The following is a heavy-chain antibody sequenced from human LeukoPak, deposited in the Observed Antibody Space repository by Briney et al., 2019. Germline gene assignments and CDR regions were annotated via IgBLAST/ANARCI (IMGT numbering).Heavy chain of an antibody. Sequence: KPSETLSLTCTVSGGSISSYYWSWIRQPPGKGLEWIGYIYYSGSTNYNPSLKSRVTISVDTSKNQFSLKLSSVTAADTAVYYCARVRGTSDYYYYYYMDVWGKGTTVTVSS. CDR1: GGSISSYY. J-gene: IGHJ6*03. CDR3: ARVRGTSDYYYYYYMDV. V-gene: IGHV4-59*01. CDR2: IYYSGST. D-gene: IGHD3/OR15-3a*01.